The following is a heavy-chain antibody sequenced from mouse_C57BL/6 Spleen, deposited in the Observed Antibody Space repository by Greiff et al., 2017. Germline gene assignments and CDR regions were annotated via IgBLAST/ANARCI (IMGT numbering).Heavy chain of an antibody. J-gene: IGHJ3*01. D-gene: IGHD1-1*01. CDR3: ARGVYGSSCAY. CDR1: GYTFTDYN. Sequence: VQLQQSGPELVKPGASVKMSCKASGYTFTDYNMHWVKQSHGKSLEWIGYINPNNGGTSYNQKFKGKATLTVNKSSSTAYMELRRLTSEDSAVYYCARGVYGSSCAYWGQGTLVTVSA. V-gene: IGHV1-22*01. CDR2: INPNNGGT.